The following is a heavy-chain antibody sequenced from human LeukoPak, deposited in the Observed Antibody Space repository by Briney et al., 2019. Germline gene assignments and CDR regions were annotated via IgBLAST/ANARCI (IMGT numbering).Heavy chain of an antibody. V-gene: IGHV3-53*01. J-gene: IGHJ4*02. CDR1: GFAVSSYY. CDR3: AKGTAARPFRSYFGY. D-gene: IGHD6-6*01. Sequence: GGSLRLSCAASGFAVSSYYMTWVRQPPGKGLEWVSLIYSAGSTYYADSVKGRFTISRDNSKNTLYLQMNSLRAEDTAVYYCAKGTAARPFRSYFGYWGQGTLVTVSS. CDR2: IYSAGST.